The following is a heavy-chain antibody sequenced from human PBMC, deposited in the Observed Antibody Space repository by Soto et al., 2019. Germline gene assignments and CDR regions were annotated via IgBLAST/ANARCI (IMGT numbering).Heavy chain of an antibody. J-gene: IGHJ5*02. D-gene: IGHD3-3*01. CDR3: ASQGAYYDFWSGYSDWFDP. CDR2: ISSSGSTI. V-gene: IGHV3-48*03. CDR1: GFTFSSYE. Sequence: QPGGSLRLSCATSGFTFSSYEMNWVRQAPGKGLEWVSYISSSGSTIYYADSVKGRFTISRDNAKNSLYLQMNSLRAEDTAVYYCASQGAYYDFWSGYSDWFDPWGQGTLVTVSS.